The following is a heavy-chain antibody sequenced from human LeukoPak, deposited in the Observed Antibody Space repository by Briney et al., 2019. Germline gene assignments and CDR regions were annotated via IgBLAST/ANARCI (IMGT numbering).Heavy chain of an antibody. V-gene: IGHV1-2*02. Sequence: ASVKVSCMASGYTFTGYYIRWVRQAPGQGLEWMGWIYPYSGDTNYAQNFQGRVTMTRDTSISTAYMELSSLKSDDTAVYYCARDRNSGSSLDIWGQGTMLTVSS. D-gene: IGHD6-6*01. J-gene: IGHJ3*02. CDR2: IYPYSGDT. CDR3: ARDRNSGSSLDI. CDR1: GYTFTGYY.